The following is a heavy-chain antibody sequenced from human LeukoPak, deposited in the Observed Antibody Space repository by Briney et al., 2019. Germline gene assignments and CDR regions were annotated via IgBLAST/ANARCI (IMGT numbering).Heavy chain of an antibody. D-gene: IGHD1-20*01. V-gene: IGHV3-72*01. CDR1: GFVFSDHY. Sequence: GGSLRLSCAASGFVFSDHYMDWVRQAPGQGLEWVGRIRNRVNSYTTEYAASVKGRFTISRDDSRNSLYLHMNSLRADDTALYYCARAILYYGNDIKSSDLWGQGTIVTVSS. CDR3: ARAILYYGNDIKSSDL. CDR2: IRNRVNSYTT. J-gene: IGHJ3*01.